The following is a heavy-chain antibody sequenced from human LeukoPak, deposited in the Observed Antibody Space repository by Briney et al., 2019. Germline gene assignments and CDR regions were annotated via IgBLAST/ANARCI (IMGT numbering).Heavy chain of an antibody. CDR3: ARDPLVTYYYDSSGYYYSDY. Sequence: GGSLRLSCAASGFTFDDYGMSWVRQAPGQGLEWVSGINWNAGSTGYADSVKGRFTISRDNAKNSLYLQMNSLRAEDTALYYCARDPLVTYYYDSSGYYYSDYWGQGTLVTVSS. D-gene: IGHD3-22*01. CDR1: GFTFDDYG. CDR2: INWNAGST. J-gene: IGHJ4*02. V-gene: IGHV3-20*04.